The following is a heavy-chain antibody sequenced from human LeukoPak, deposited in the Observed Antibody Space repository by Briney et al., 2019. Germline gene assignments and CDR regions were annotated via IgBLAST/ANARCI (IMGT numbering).Heavy chain of an antibody. D-gene: IGHD3-22*01. V-gene: IGHV3-74*01. CDR2: INSDGSST. J-gene: IGHJ5*02. Sequence: GGSLRLSCAASGFTFSSYWMHWVRQAPGKGLVWVSRINSDGSSTSYADSVKGRFTISRDNAKNTLHLQMNSLRAGDTAVYYCARGDSRGYYYTSGFDPWGQGTLVTVSS. CDR1: GFTFSSYW. CDR3: ARGDSRGYYYTSGFDP.